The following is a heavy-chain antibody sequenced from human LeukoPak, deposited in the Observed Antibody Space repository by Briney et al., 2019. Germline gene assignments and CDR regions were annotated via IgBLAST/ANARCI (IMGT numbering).Heavy chain of an antibody. Sequence: GSLRLSCAASGFTFSSYGMHWVRQAPGKGLEWVAVIWYDGSNKYYADSVKGRFTISRDNSKNTLYLQMNSLRAEDTAVYYCAKDNNLNQKYFDYWGQGTLVTVSS. CDR1: GFTFSSYG. CDR2: IWYDGSNK. V-gene: IGHV3-33*06. J-gene: IGHJ4*02. CDR3: AKDNNLNQKYFDY. D-gene: IGHD1-20*01.